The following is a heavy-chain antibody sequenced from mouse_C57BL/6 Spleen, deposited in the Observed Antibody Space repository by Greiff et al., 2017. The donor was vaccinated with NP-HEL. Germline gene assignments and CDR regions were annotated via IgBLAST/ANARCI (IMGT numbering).Heavy chain of an antibody. CDR1: GYAFSSSW. CDR3: ARAEGSSHWYFDV. J-gene: IGHJ1*03. Sequence: QVQLKESGPELVKPGASVKISCKASGYAFSSSWMNWVKQRPGKGLEWIGRIYPGDGDTNYNGKFKGKATLTADKSSSTAYMQLSSLTSEDSAVYFCARAEGSSHWYFDVWGTGTTVTVSS. CDR2: IYPGDGDT. D-gene: IGHD1-1*01. V-gene: IGHV1-82*01.